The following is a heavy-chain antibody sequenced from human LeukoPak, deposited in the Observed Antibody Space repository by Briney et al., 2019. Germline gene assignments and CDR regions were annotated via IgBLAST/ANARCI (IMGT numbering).Heavy chain of an antibody. J-gene: IGHJ6*03. V-gene: IGHV3-21*01. CDR3: ASGPQGGWELPPLYYYYYMDV. D-gene: IGHD1-26*01. CDR1: GFTFSSYS. CDR2: ISSSSSYI. Sequence: PGGSLRLSCAASGFTFSSYSMNWVRQAPGKGLEWVSSISSSSSYIYYADSVKGRFTISRDNAKNSLYLQMNSLRAEDTAVYYCASGPQGGWELPPLYYYYYMDVWGKGTTVTVSS.